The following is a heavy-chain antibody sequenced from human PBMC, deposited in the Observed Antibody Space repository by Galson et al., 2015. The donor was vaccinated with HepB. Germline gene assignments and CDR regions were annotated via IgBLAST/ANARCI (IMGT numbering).Heavy chain of an antibody. CDR3: ARGDLWFGELGLDY. Sequence: SLRLSCAASGFTFSSYEMNWVRQAPGKGLEWVSYISSSGSTIYYADSVKGRFTISRDNAKNSLYLQMNSLRAEDTAVYYCARGDLWFGELGLDYWGQGTLVTVSS. D-gene: IGHD3-10*01. CDR2: ISSSGSTI. J-gene: IGHJ4*02. V-gene: IGHV3-48*03. CDR1: GFTFSSYE.